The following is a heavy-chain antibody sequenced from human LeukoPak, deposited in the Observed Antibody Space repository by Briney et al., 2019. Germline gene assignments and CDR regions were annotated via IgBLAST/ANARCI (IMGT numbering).Heavy chain of an antibody. CDR2: MNPNSGNT. Sequence: GASVKVSCKASGYTFTSYDINWVRQATGQGLEWMGWMNPNSGNTGYAQKFQGRVTITRNTSISTAYMELSSLRSEDTAVYYCARVYCSSTSCYANRPYYYYYMDVWGKGTTVTVSS. D-gene: IGHD2-2*01. CDR3: ARVYCSSTSCYANRPYYYYYMDV. V-gene: IGHV1-8*03. CDR1: GYTFTSYD. J-gene: IGHJ6*03.